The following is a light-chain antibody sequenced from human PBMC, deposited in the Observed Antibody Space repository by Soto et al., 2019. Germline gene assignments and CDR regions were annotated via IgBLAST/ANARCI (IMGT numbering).Light chain of an antibody. CDR2: AAS. J-gene: IGKJ1*01. Sequence: DIQMTQSPSSLSASVGDRVTITCRASQSISSYLNWYQQKPGKAPKLLIYAASSLQSGVPSRFSGSGSGTDFTLTISRLEPEDFAVYYCQQWGTFGQGTKVDIK. CDR1: QSISSY. V-gene: IGKV1-39*01. CDR3: QQWGT.